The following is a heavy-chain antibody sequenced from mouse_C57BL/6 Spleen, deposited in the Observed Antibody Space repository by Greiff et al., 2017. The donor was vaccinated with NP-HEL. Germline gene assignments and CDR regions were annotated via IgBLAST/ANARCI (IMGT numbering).Heavy chain of an antibody. Sequence: LVESGAELVRPGAPVKLSCTASGFNINDDYMHWVKQRPEQGLEWIGWIDPENGDTEYASKFQGKATITADTSSNTAYLQLSSLTSEDTAVYYCTTGGDGKLWGQGTLFTVSA. CDR2: IDPENGDT. J-gene: IGHJ3*01. V-gene: IGHV14-4*01. CDR1: GFNINDDY. D-gene: IGHD2-1*01. CDR3: TTGGDGKL.